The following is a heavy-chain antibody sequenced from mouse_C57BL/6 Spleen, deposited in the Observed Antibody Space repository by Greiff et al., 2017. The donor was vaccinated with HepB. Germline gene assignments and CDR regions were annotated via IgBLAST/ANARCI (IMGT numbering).Heavy chain of an antibody. Sequence: EVHLVESGGGLVKPGGSLKLSCAASGFTFSSYAMSWVRQTPEKRLEWVATISDGGSYTYYPDNVKGRFTISRDNAKNNLYLQMSHLKSEDTAIYYCSRDRGTYWGQGTLVTVSA. J-gene: IGHJ3*01. CDR2: ISDGGSYT. CDR1: GFTFSSYA. CDR3: SRDRGTY. V-gene: IGHV5-4*01.